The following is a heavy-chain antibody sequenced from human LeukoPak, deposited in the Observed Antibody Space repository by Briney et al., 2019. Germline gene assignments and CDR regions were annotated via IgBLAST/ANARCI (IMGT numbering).Heavy chain of an antibody. Sequence: SETLSLTSTVSGGSISSYYWSWIRQPPGKGLEWIGYIYYSGSTNYNPSLKSRVTISVDTSKNQFSLKLSSVTAADTAVYYCARSIAVAGTGHYFDYWGQGTLVTVSS. D-gene: IGHD6-19*01. CDR2: IYYSGST. V-gene: IGHV4-59*08. CDR3: ARSIAVAGTGHYFDY. CDR1: GGSISSYY. J-gene: IGHJ4*02.